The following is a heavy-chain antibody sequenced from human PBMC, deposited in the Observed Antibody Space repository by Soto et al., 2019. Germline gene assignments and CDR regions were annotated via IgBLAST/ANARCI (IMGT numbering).Heavy chain of an antibody. CDR1: GFTFSSYG. CDR3: ARPLDYGGNSDYDYGMDV. Sequence: QVQLVESGGGVVQPGRSLRLSCAASGFTFSSYGMHWVRQAPGKGLEWVAVIWYDGSNKYYADSVKGRFTISRDNSKNTLYLQMNSLRAEDTAVYYCARPLDYGGNSDYDYGMDVWGQGTTVTVSS. CDR2: IWYDGSNK. J-gene: IGHJ6*02. D-gene: IGHD4-17*01. V-gene: IGHV3-33*01.